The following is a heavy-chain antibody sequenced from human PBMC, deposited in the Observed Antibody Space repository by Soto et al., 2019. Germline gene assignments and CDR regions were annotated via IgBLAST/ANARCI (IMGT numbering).Heavy chain of an antibody. Sequence: EVQLVESGGGLVQPGGSLRLSCAATGLSLNSLWMYWIRQSPGGGLQWISGINGNGRSTRYVDSVSGRFTISRDNAQNPLYLQMNSLRAEDTAIYYCASYNWPATSDYWGQGTPVTVSS. CDR2: INGNGRST. J-gene: IGHJ4*02. CDR3: ASYNWPATSDY. D-gene: IGHD1-20*01. V-gene: IGHV3-74*01. CDR1: GLSLNSLW.